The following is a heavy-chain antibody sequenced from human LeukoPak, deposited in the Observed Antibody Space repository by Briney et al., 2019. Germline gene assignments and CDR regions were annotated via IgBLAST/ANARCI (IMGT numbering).Heavy chain of an antibody. CDR3: ARWPHCQDF. V-gene: IGHV3-7*03. J-gene: IGHJ4*02. CDR2: INKDGSEE. Sequence: LSGGSLRLSCAASGFTFSDFYMSWVRQAPGKGLEWVANINKDGSEEKYVDSVKGRFTISRDNAKNSLYLQTSSLRADDTAVYYCARWPHCQDFWGRGTRVTVSS. CDR1: GFTFSDFY.